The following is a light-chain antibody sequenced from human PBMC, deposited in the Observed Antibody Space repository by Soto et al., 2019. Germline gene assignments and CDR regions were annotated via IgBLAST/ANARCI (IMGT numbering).Light chain of an antibody. V-gene: IGLV2-8*01. CDR1: SSDVGGYNL. CDR2: EVN. J-gene: IGLJ1*01. CDR3: CSYADNNIYV. Sequence: QSVLTQPPSASGSPGQSVTISCTGTSSDVGGYNLVSWYQQHPGKAPQLMIYEVNKRPSGVPDRFSGSKSGNTASLTVSGLQAEDEADCYCCSYADNNIYVFGTGTKGTVL.